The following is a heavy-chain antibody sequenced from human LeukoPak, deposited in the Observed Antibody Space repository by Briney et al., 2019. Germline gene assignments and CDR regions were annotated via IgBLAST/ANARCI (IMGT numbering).Heavy chain of an antibody. D-gene: IGHD6-19*01. CDR3: ARGRGGSGYLDY. Sequence: GGSLRLSCAASGFTFSDHYMDWVRKAPGKGLEWVGRTRNKANSYTTEYAASVKGRFTISRDDSKNSLYLQMNSLKTEDTAVYYCARGRGGSGYLDYWGQGTLVTVSS. CDR2: TRNKANSYTT. J-gene: IGHJ4*02. CDR1: GFTFSDHY. V-gene: IGHV3-72*01.